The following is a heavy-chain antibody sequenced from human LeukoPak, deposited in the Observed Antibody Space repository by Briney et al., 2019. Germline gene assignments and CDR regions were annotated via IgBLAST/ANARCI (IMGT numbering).Heavy chain of an antibody. CDR3: ARIGTYAEFDY. V-gene: IGHV5-51*01. CDR2: INPSDSDT. J-gene: IGHJ4*02. D-gene: IGHD6-13*01. CDR1: GYSFTTYW. Sequence: GESLKISWKGSGYSFTTYWIGRVRQMPGKGLEWMGIINPSDSDTRYSPSFQGQVSISADNSISTAYLQWSSLKASDTAMFYCARIGTYAEFDYWGQGSLVTVSS.